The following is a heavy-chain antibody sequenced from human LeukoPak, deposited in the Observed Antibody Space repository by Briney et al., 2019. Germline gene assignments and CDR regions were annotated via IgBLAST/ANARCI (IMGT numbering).Heavy chain of an antibody. J-gene: IGHJ4*02. D-gene: IGHD6-13*01. Sequence: GGSLRLSCAASGFTFSSYAMHWVRQAPGKGLEWVAVISYDGSNKYYADSVKGRFTISRDNSKNTLYLQMNSLRAEDTAVYYCARSLLGQQLIYYFDYWGQGTLVTVSS. V-gene: IGHV3-30*04. CDR2: ISYDGSNK. CDR1: GFTFSSYA. CDR3: ARSLLGQQLIYYFDY.